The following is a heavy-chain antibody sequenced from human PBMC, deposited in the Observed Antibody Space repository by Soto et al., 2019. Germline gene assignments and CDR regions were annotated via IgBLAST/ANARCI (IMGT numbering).Heavy chain of an antibody. CDR2: IYYSGST. D-gene: IGHD6-13*01. CDR1: GGSISSSSYY. Sequence: QLQLQESGPGLVKPSETLSLTCTVSGGSISSSSYYWGWIRQPPGKGLEWIGSIYYSGSTYYNPSLKSRVTISVDTSKNQFSLKLSSVTAADTAVYYFARHSVWMRLGAAGIGYWGQGTLVTVSS. CDR3: ARHSVWMRLGAAGIGY. V-gene: IGHV4-39*01. J-gene: IGHJ4*02.